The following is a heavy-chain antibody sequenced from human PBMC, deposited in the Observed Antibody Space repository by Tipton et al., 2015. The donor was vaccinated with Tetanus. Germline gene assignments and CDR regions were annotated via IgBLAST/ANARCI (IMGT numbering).Heavy chain of an antibody. J-gene: IGHJ5*02. CDR3: ARQADNWFDP. Sequence: TLSLTCTVSGASINAGGYLWTWVRQPPGKGLEWIGNIYYNGNTYYLSSLESRVTISADTSNNQFSLSLRSVTAADTAVYYCARQADNWFDPWGQGTLVTVSS. CDR1: GASINAGGYL. D-gene: IGHD6-25*01. CDR2: IYYNGNT. V-gene: IGHV4-39*01.